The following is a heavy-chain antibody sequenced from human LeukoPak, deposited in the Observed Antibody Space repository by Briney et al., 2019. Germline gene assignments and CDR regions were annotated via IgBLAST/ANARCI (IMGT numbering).Heavy chain of an antibody. D-gene: IGHD2-21*02. CDR2: INHSGST. V-gene: IGHV4-34*01. J-gene: IGHJ5*02. CDR1: GGSFSGYY. CDR3: ARAGWGAYCGGDCYSGWFDP. Sequence: NPSETLSLTCAVYGGSFSGYYWSWIRQPPGKGLEWIGEINHSGSTNYNPSLKSRVTISVDTSKNQFSLKLSSVTAADTAVYYCARAGWGAYCGGDCYSGWFDPWGQGTLVTVSS.